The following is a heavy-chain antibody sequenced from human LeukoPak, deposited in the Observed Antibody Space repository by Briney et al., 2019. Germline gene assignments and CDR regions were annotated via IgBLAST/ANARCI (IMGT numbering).Heavy chain of an antibody. CDR3: ARGYYYYYMDV. J-gene: IGHJ6*03. V-gene: IGHV1-8*03. CDR2: MNPNSGNT. CDR1: GYTFTSYD. Sequence: ASVKVSCKASGYTFTSYDINWVRQATGQGLEWMGWMNPNSGNTGYAQKFQGRATITRNTSISTAYMELSSLRSEDTAVYYCARGYYYYYMDVWGKGTTVTVSS.